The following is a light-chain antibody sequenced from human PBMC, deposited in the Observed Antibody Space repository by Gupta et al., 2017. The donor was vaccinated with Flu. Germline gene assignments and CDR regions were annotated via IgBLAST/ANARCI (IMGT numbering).Light chain of an antibody. CDR1: QSVSSTN. V-gene: IGKV3-20*01. CDR3: QQDDSSPST. Sequence: VLTQSPGTLSLSPGERATLSCRASQSVSSTNLARYQQRPGQAPRLLIYGSSSRATGIPDTFSGSASGADFTLTIRRLEPEDFAVYYSQQDDSSPSTFGQGTKIEIK. CDR2: GSS. J-gene: IGKJ1*01.